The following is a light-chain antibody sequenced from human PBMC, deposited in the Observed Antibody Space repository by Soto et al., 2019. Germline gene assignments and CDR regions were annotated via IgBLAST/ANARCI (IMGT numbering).Light chain of an antibody. CDR2: DVN. CDR3: CSYGGPYTWL. CDR1: SSDVGLYSY. J-gene: IGLJ3*02. V-gene: IGLV2-11*01. Sequence: QSALTQPRSVSGSPGQSVTISCTGTSSDVGLYSYVSWYQQEAGKAPKLIIYDVNKRPSGVPDRFSGSKSGNTASLTISGLQADDEADYICCSYGGPYTWLFGGGTKLTVL.